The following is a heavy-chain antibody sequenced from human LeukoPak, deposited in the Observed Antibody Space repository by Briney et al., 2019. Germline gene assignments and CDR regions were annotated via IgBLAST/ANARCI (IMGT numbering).Heavy chain of an antibody. CDR3: AREKESSSGWYFVVGGGTARSGFDY. CDR1: GDSVSSNSAA. D-gene: IGHD6-19*01. V-gene: IGHV6-1*01. Sequence: SQTLSLTCAISGDSVSSNSAAWNWIRQSPSRGLEWLGRTYYRSKWYNDYAVSVKSRVTINPDTSKNQFSLQLNSVTPEDTAVYYCAREKESSSGWYFVVGGGTARSGFDYWGQGTLVTVSS. J-gene: IGHJ4*02. CDR2: TYYRSKWYN.